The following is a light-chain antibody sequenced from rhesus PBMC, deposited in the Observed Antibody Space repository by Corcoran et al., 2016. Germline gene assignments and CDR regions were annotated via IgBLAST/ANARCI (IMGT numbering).Light chain of an antibody. CDR2: TAS. J-gene: IGKJ1*01. V-gene: IGKV1-69*01. CDR3: QQHDNSPPWT. Sequence: DIQMTQSPSSLSASVGDRVTITCRASQGISNWFAWYQQKPGEAPKLLIYTASNLETGVPSRVSGSVSGTDFTPTISSLQPEDIATYYCQQHDNSPPWTFGQGTKVEIK. CDR1: QGISNW.